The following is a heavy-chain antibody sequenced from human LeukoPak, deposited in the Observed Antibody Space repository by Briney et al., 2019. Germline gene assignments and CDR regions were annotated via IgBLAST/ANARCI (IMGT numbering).Heavy chain of an antibody. Sequence: GGSLRLSCVASGFTFSDYWMSWVRQAPGKGLEWVSYISSSGSTIYYADSVKGRFTISRDNAKKSVYLQMSSLRAEDTAVYYCARGEQILTGYYGSYYYSGMDVWGQGTTVTVSS. D-gene: IGHD3-9*01. V-gene: IGHV3-11*01. J-gene: IGHJ6*02. CDR2: ISSSGSTI. CDR1: GFTFSDYW. CDR3: ARGEQILTGYYGSYYYSGMDV.